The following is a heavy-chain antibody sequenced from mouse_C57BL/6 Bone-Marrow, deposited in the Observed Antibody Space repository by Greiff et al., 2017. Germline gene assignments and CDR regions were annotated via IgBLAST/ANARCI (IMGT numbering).Heavy chain of an antibody. D-gene: IGHD2-2*01. CDR1: GYTFTSYW. CDR3: AIYGYGAWFAY. V-gene: IGHV1-55*01. CDR2: IYPGSGST. Sequence: VQLQQSGAELVKPGASVKMSCKASGYTFTSYWITWVKQRPGQGLEWIGDIYPGSGSTNYNEKFKGKATLTVDTSSSTAYMQLSSLTSEDSADYYCAIYGYGAWFAYWGQGTLVTVSA. J-gene: IGHJ3*01.